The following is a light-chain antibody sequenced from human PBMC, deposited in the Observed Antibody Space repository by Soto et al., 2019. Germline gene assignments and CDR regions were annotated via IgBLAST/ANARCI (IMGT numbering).Light chain of an antibody. CDR2: DAS. Sequence: EIVLTQSPATLSLSPGERVTLSCRASQSIGRYLAWYQHKPGQAPRLLIYDASNRATGTPARFSGSGSGTDVTLTISSLEPEDFADYYCQQRANWLTFGGGTKVEIK. V-gene: IGKV3-11*01. CDR3: QQRANWLT. J-gene: IGKJ4*01. CDR1: QSIGRY.